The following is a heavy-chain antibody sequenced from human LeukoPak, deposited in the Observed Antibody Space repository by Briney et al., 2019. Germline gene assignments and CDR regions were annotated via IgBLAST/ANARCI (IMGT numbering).Heavy chain of an antibody. V-gene: IGHV3-30*04. D-gene: IGHD6-13*01. CDR2: ISYDGSNK. CDR1: GFTFSSYA. Sequence: GGSLRLSCAASGFTFSSYAMHWVRQAPGKGLEGVAVISYDGSNKYYADSVKGRFTISRDNSKNTLYLQMNSLRAEDTAVYYCARGVAAAPHYYYYYMDVWGKGTTVTVSS. J-gene: IGHJ6*03. CDR3: ARGVAAAPHYYYYYMDV.